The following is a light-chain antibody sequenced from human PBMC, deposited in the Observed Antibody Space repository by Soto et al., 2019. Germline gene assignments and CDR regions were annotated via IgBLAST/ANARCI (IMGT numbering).Light chain of an antibody. CDR1: SSDVGGYNY. CDR2: EVS. J-gene: IGLJ3*02. CDR3: SSYTTSSTWV. V-gene: IGLV2-14*01. Sequence: QSVLTQPASVSGSPGQSITISCTGTSSDVGGYNYVSWYQQHPDKAPKLIIYEVSNRPSGVSNRFSGSKSGNTASLTISGLQAEDEADYYCSSYTTSSTWVFGGGTQLTVL.